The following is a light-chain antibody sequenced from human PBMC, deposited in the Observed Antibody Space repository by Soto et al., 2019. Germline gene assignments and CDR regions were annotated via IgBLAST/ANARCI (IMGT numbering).Light chain of an antibody. CDR3: SSYTSGSAWV. V-gene: IGLV2-14*01. J-gene: IGLJ3*02. Sequence: QSALTQPASVSGSHGQSITISCTGTSSDVGGYDYVSWYQQHPGKTPKLIIYEVSNRPSGISNRFSGSKSAYTASLTISGLQTEYEADYYCSSYTSGSAWVFGGGTKLTVL. CDR1: SSDVGGYDY. CDR2: EVS.